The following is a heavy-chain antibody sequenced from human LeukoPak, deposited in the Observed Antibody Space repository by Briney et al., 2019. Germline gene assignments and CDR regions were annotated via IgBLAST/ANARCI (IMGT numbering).Heavy chain of an antibody. Sequence: GGSLRLSRAASGFTFDDYGMTWGRQAPGEGLEWVGRVKSKTDSGTTDYAAPVKGRFTISRDDSKTTVYLQMNSLKTEDTAVYYCTTGDATGRDYWGQGTLVTVSS. CDR1: GFTFDDYG. CDR2: VKSKTDSGTT. D-gene: IGHD2-15*01. V-gene: IGHV3-15*01. CDR3: TTGDATGRDY. J-gene: IGHJ4*02.